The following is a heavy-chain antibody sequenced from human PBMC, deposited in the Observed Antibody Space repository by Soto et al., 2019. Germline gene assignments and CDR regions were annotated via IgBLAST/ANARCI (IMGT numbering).Heavy chain of an antibody. CDR1: GFTFSSDW. V-gene: IGHV3-74*01. J-gene: IGHJ4*02. CDR3: ARGPRGWYGFDY. CDR2: MNSDGSSS. Sequence: EVQLVESGGGLVQPGGSLRLSCAASGFTFSSDWMHWVRQTPGKGLVWRSRMNSDGSSSTYADAVKGRFTISRDNAKNSLYLQMNSLRAEDTAVYYCARGPRGWYGFDYWGQGTLVTVSS. D-gene: IGHD6-19*01.